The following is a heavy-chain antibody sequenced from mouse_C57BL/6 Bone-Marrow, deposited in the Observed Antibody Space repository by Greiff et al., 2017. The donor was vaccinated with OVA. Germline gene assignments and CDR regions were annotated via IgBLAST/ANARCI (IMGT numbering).Heavy chain of an antibody. CDR3: ARCKDYVPYAMDY. CDR1: GYSITSDY. D-gene: IGHD2-4*01. J-gene: IGHJ4*01. V-gene: IGHV3-8*01. Sequence: EVKLEESGPGLAKPSQTLSLTCSVPGYSITSDYWNWIRKFPGNKLEYMGYISYSGSTYYNPSLKSRISITRDTSKNQYYLQLNSVTTEDTATYYCARCKDYVPYAMDYWGQGTSVTVSS. CDR2: ISYSGST.